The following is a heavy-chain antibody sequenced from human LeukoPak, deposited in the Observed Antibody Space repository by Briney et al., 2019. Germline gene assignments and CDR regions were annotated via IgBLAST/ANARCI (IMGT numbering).Heavy chain of an antibody. D-gene: IGHD3-9*01. V-gene: IGHV3-23*01. CDR3: AKRLLRYFDWPQNENAFDI. CDR2: ISDSGRST. J-gene: IGHJ3*02. CDR1: GFTFSSYA. Sequence: PGWSLRLSCAASGFTFSSYAMSWVRHAPGKGLEGVSAISDSGRSTYYADSVKGRFTISRDNSKNTLHLQMKSLRAEDTAVYYCAKRLLRYFDWPQNENAFDIWGQGTMVTVSS.